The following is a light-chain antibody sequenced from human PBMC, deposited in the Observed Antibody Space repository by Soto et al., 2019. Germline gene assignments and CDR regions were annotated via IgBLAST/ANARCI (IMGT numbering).Light chain of an antibody. CDR3: LQDYNFPYT. V-gene: IGKV1-6*01. Sequence: AIQMTQSPSSLSASVGDRVTITCRASQGIRNDLGWFQQKPGKAPKLLIYAASSLQSGVSSRFSGSGSGTDFTLTISSLQPEDFATYYCLQDYNFPYTFGQGTKLEIK. J-gene: IGKJ2*01. CDR1: QGIRND. CDR2: AAS.